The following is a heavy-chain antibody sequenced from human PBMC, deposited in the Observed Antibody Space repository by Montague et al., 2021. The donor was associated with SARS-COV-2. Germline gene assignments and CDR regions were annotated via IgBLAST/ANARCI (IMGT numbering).Heavy chain of an antibody. D-gene: IGHD3-3*01. Sequence: SLRLSCAASGFTFSSYGMHWVRQAPGKGREWVAVIWYDGSNKYYADSVKGRFTISRDNSKNTLYLQMNSLRAEDTAVYYCARDQVITIFGVGYYYYYGMDVWGQGTTVTVSS. CDR3: ARDQVITIFGVGYYYYYGMDV. V-gene: IGHV3-33*01. CDR2: IWYDGSNK. CDR1: GFTFSSYG. J-gene: IGHJ6*02.